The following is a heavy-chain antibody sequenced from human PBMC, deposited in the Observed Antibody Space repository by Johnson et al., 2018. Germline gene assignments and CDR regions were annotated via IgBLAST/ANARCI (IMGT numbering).Heavy chain of an antibody. D-gene: IGHD3-22*01. CDR1: GFTFSSYS. V-gene: IGHV3-21*01. CDR3: ARDWALYDSRGLDYYYYGMDV. CDR2: ITSSSSYI. Sequence: VQLVQSGGGLVKPGGSLRLSCAASGFTFSSYSMNWVRQAPGKGLEWVSSITSSSSYIYYADSVKGRFTISRDNAKNSLYLQRNSLRAEDTAVYYCARDWALYDSRGLDYYYYGMDVWGQGTTVTVSS. J-gene: IGHJ6*02.